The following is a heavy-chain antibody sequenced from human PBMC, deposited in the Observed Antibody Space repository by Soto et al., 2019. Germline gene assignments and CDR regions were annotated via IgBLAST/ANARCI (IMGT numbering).Heavy chain of an antibody. V-gene: IGHV3-33*01. CDR2: IWYDGSNK. J-gene: IGHJ5*02. Sequence: GGSLRLSCAASGFTFSSYGMHWVRQAPGKGLEWVAVIWYDGSNKYYADSVKGRFTISRDNSKNTLYLQMSSLRAEDTAVYYCARDWTGTTQPNWFDPWGQGTLVTVSS. D-gene: IGHD1-1*01. CDR1: GFTFSSYG. CDR3: ARDWTGTTQPNWFDP.